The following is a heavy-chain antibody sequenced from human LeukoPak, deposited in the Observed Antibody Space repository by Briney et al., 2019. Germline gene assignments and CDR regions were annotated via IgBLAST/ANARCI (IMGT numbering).Heavy chain of an antibody. CDR1: GFTLTSYS. Sequence: GGSLRLSCAASGFTLTSYSMSWVRQAPGKGLEWVSGTSDRGDYTYYADSVKGRFTISRDSSKNTLFLQMNSLRAEDTALYFCARKAQYNGHYPLDYWGQGTLVTVSS. D-gene: IGHD1-7*01. J-gene: IGHJ4*02. CDR3: ARKAQYNGHYPLDY. CDR2: TSDRGDYT. V-gene: IGHV3-23*01.